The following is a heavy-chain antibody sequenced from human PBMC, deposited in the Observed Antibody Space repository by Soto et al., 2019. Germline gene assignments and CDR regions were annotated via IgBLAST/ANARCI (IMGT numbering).Heavy chain of an antibody. CDR2: IYYSGST. V-gene: IGHV4-59*08. Sequence: SETLSLTCTVSGGSISSYYWSWIRQPPGKGLEWIGYIYYSGSTNYNPSLKSRVTISVDTSKNQFSLKLSSVTAADTAVYYCARGIGDYYYYYYMDVWGKGTTVTVSS. D-gene: IGHD3-10*01. J-gene: IGHJ6*03. CDR3: ARGIGDYYYYYYMDV. CDR1: GGSISSYY.